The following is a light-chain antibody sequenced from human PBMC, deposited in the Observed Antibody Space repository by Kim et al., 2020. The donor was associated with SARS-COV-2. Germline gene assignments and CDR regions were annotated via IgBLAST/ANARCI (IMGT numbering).Light chain of an antibody. CDR2: GAS. V-gene: IGKV1-6*01. Sequence: AIQVTQSPSSLSASVGDTVTITCRASQDIGSELGWYLQKPGKAPELLIRGASTVQSGVPSRFSGSGFGTDFTLTIISLQPEDFATYFGLQDYNYPLTFGQGTQLEIK. CDR1: QDIGSE. J-gene: IGKJ5*01. CDR3: LQDYNYPLT.